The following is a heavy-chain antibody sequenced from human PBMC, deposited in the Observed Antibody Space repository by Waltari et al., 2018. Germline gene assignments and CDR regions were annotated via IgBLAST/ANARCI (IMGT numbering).Heavy chain of an antibody. D-gene: IGHD2-15*01. CDR2: INHSGST. CDR1: GGSFSAYY. Sequence: QVQLQQWGAGLLKPSETLSLTCAVYGGSFSAYYLSWLRPPPGNGLDWIGEINHSGSTNYNPSLKSRVTISVDTSKNQFSLKLSSVTAADTAVYYCARQGGYCSGGSCYLVTPYYYYYYMDVWGKGTTVTVSS. J-gene: IGHJ6*03. CDR3: ARQGGYCSGGSCYLVTPYYYYYYMDV. V-gene: IGHV4-34*01.